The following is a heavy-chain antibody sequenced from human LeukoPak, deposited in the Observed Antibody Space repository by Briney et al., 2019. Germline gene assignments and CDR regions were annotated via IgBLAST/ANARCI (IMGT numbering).Heavy chain of an antibody. D-gene: IGHD2-2*02. J-gene: IGHJ6*02. Sequence: SETLSLTCTVSGGSISSYYWSWIRQPPGKGLEWIGYIYYSGSTNYNPSLKSRVTISVDTSKNQFSLKLSSVTAADTAVYYCAKYRPVPYYYYGMDVWGQGTTVTVSS. CDR1: GGSISSYY. CDR2: IYYSGST. V-gene: IGHV4-59*08. CDR3: AKYRPVPYYYYGMDV.